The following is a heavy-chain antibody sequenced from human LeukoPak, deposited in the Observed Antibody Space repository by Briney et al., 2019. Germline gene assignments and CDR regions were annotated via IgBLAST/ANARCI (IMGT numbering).Heavy chain of an antibody. V-gene: IGHV3-30*02. CDR3: AKDVYSSSWSGPYNWFDP. CDR2: IRYDGSNK. CDR1: GFTFSSYG. J-gene: IGHJ5*02. Sequence: PGGSLRLSCAASGFTFSSYGMHWVRQAPGKGLEWVAFIRYDGSNKYYADSVKGRFTISRDNSKNTLYLQMNSLRAEDTAVYYCAKDVYSSSWSGPYNWFDPWGQGTLVTVSS. D-gene: IGHD6-13*01.